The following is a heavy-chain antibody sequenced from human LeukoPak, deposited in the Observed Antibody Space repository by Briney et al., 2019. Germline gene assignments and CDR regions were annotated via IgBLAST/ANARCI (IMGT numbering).Heavy chain of an antibody. J-gene: IGHJ4*02. CDR1: GFAFSSYT. CDR3: ARGSYRGGTSLDY. V-gene: IGHV3-21*01. Sequence: GGSLRLSCAASGFAFSSYTMNWVRQAPGKGLEWVSSISSSSSYIYYADSVKGRFTISRDNAKNSLYLQMNSLRAEDTAVYYCARGSYRGGTSLDYWGQGTLVTVSS. CDR2: ISSSSSYI. D-gene: IGHD3-16*01.